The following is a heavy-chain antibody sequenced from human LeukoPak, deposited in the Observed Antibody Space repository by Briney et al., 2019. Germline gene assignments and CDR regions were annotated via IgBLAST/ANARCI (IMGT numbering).Heavy chain of an antibody. D-gene: IGHD3-22*01. CDR3: AKAGSLGSTHYYDSSGYLSHFDY. Sequence: GRSLRLSCAASGFTFSSYGMHWVRQAPGKGLEWVAVISYDGSNKYYADSVKGRFTISRDNSKNTLYLQMNSLRAEDTAVYYCAKAGSLGSTHYYDSSGYLSHFDYWGQGTLVTVSS. V-gene: IGHV3-30*18. CDR1: GFTFSSYG. J-gene: IGHJ4*02. CDR2: ISYDGSNK.